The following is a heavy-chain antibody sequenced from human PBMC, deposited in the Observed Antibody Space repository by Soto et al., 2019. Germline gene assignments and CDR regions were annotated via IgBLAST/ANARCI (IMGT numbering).Heavy chain of an antibody. J-gene: IGHJ6*03. CDR3: AKALLSCSGGSCYPYDYYYYMDV. D-gene: IGHD2-15*01. V-gene: IGHV3-23*01. Sequence: GGSLRLSCAASGFTFSSYAMSWVRQAPGKGLEWVSAISGSGGSTYYADSVKGRFTISRDNSKNTLYLQMNSLRAEDTAVYYCAKALLSCSGGSCYPYDYYYYMDVWGKGTTVTVSS. CDR2: ISGSGGST. CDR1: GFTFSSYA.